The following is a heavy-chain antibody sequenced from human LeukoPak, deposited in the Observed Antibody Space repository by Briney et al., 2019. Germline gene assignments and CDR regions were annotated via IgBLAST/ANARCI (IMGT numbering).Heavy chain of an antibody. CDR1: GGTFSSYA. J-gene: IGHJ3*02. V-gene: IGHV1-69*13. Sequence: ASVKVSCKASGGTFSSYAISWVRQAPGQGLEWMGGIIPIFGTANYAQKFQGRVTITADESTSTAYMELSSLRSEDTAVYYCASTYGSRSFGDSLDAFDIWGQGTMVTVSS. CDR2: IIPIFGTA. D-gene: IGHD3-10*01. CDR3: ASTYGSRSFGDSLDAFDI.